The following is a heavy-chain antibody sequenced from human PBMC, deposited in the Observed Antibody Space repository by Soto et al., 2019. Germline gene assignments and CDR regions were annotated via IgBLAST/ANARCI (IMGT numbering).Heavy chain of an antibody. D-gene: IGHD2-2*01. CDR3: VRETPSVDHYYFYMDV. J-gene: IGHJ6*03. CDR2: VNSDGSFT. Sequence: EVQLVESGGGLVQPGGSLRLSCAVSGLTFSSYWMHWVRQVPGKGLVWVSRVNSDGSFTTYADSVKGRFTISRDNAKNTLYLQMNSLRAEDTALYYCVRETPSVDHYYFYMDVWGKGTTVTVSS. CDR1: GLTFSSYW. V-gene: IGHV3-74*01.